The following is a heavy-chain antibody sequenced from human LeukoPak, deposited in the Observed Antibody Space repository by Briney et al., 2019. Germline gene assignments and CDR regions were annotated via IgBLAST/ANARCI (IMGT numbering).Heavy chain of an antibody. V-gene: IGHV3-21*01. CDR2: ISSSSTYI. Sequence: GGSLRLSCAASGFTFSSYSMNWARQAPGKGLEWVSSISSSSTYIYYADSVKGRFTISRDDAKNSLYLQMSSLRAEDTAVYYCTRGRDYDSSGRSTMFDYWGQGTLVTVSS. CDR1: GFTFSSYS. D-gene: IGHD3-22*01. J-gene: IGHJ4*02. CDR3: TRGRDYDSSGRSTMFDY.